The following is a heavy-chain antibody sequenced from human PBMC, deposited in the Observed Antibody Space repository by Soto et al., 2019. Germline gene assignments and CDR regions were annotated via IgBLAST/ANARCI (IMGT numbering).Heavy chain of an antibody. CDR3: AREWGLLPYYVMNV. CDR1: GDSVTSGSYY. Sequence: SETLSLTCIVSGDSVTSGSYYWTWLRQPPGKGLEWIGYISYTGCTKYNPSLQSRVTISVDTSKNDFSLNLSSVTAADTAVYFCAREWGLLPYYVMNVWGHGTAVTVSS. V-gene: IGHV4-61*03. CDR2: ISYTGCT. D-gene: IGHD7-27*01. J-gene: IGHJ6*02.